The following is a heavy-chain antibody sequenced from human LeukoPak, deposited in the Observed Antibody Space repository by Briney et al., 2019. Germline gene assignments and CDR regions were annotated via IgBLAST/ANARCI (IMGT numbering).Heavy chain of an antibody. J-gene: IGHJ1*01. Sequence: GGSLRLSCAASGFTVSSNYMSWVRQAPGKGLQWVSVIYSGGNTYYADSVKGRFTISRGNSKNTLYLQMNSLRAEDTAVYYCAGRTVTPYYHDSSGFHLQYWGQGTLVTVSS. D-gene: IGHD3-22*01. CDR2: IYSGGNT. CDR3: AGRTVTPYYHDSSGFHLQY. V-gene: IGHV3-53*01. CDR1: GFTVSSNY.